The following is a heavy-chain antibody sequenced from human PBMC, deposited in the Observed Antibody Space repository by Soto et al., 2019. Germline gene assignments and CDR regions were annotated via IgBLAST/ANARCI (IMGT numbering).Heavy chain of an antibody. V-gene: IGHV1-2*02. CDR3: ARDAVDCTNVVFYPAYYYGMDV. CDR2: INPNSGGT. J-gene: IGHJ6*02. CDR1: GYTFTGYY. Sequence: GDSVKVSCKASGYTFTGYYMHWVRQAPGQGLEWMGWINPNSGGTNYAQKFQGRVTMTRDTSISTAYMELSRLRSDDTAVYYCARDAVDCTNVVFYPAYYYGMDVWCQGLTVTVS. D-gene: IGHD2-8*01.